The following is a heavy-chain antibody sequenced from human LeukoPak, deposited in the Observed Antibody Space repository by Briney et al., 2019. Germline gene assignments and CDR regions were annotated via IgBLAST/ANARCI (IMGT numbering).Heavy chain of an antibody. CDR3: ARPNSSGWYAVDY. CDR2: IYPGDSDT. Sequence: GESLQISCKGSGYSFPTYWIGWVRQMPAKGLEWMGIIYPGDSDTRYSPSFQGQVTISADKSISTAYLQWSSLKASDTAMYYCARPNSSGWYAVDYWGQGTLVTVSS. CDR1: GYSFPTYW. J-gene: IGHJ4*02. V-gene: IGHV5-51*01. D-gene: IGHD6-19*01.